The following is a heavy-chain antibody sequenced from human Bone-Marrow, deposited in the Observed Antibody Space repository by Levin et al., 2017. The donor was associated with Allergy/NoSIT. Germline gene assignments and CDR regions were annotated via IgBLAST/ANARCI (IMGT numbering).Heavy chain of an antibody. J-gene: IGHJ4*02. CDR3: ARIGVAAAGDY. V-gene: IGHV3-23*01. CDR1: GFTFSSYT. CDR2: ISGSGDTT. Sequence: PGGSLRLSCAASGFTFSSYTLSWVRQAPGKGLERVSGISGSGDTTYYADSVKGRFTISRDNSKNTLYLQMSSLRAEDTAIYYCARIGVAAAGDYWGQGTLVTVSS. D-gene: IGHD6-13*01.